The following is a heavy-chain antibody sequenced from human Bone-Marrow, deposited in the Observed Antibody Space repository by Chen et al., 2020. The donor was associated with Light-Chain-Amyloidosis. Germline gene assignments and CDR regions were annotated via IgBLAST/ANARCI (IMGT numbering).Heavy chain of an antibody. Sequence: VQLVESGGGLVQPGGSLRLSCVGSGLTFSTYAMTWGRQAPGKGLEWVSVARGGYGPTYYADSVRGRFTIYRDNSKNTLYLQMNSLRAEDTAVYYCAKDRCTSISCSDFDYWGQGTLVTVSS. CDR3: AKDRCTSISCSDFDY. J-gene: IGHJ4*02. V-gene: IGHV3-23*04. CDR1: GLTFSTYA. D-gene: IGHD2-2*01. CDR2: ARGGYGPT.